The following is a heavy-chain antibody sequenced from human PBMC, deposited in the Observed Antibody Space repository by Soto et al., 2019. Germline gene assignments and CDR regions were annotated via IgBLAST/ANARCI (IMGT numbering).Heavy chain of an antibody. Sequence: GGSLRLSCAASGFTFSSYGMHWVRQAPGKGLEWVAVISYDGSNKYYADSVKGRFTISRDNSKNTLYLQMNSLRAEDTAVYYCAKDRVPLSLGFDYWGQGTLVTVSS. J-gene: IGHJ4*02. D-gene: IGHD3-16*01. V-gene: IGHV3-30*18. CDR3: AKDRVPLSLGFDY. CDR1: GFTFSSYG. CDR2: ISYDGSNK.